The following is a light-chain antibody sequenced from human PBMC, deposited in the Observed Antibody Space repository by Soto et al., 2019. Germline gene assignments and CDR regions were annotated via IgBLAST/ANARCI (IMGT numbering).Light chain of an antibody. J-gene: IGKJ1*01. V-gene: IGKV1-5*03. Sequence: DIQMTQAPSTLSAPVGDRVTITCRASQDFSSWSAWYQHNPGKAPNLLIYKASTLESGVPSRFSGSGSGTEFTLTISRLQTDDFAAYHCQQYNSDSQTFGQGTKVEIK. CDR2: KAS. CDR1: QDFSSW. CDR3: QQYNSDSQT.